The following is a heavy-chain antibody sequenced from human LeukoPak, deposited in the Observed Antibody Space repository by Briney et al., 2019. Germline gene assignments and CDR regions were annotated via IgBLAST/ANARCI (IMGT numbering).Heavy chain of an antibody. Sequence: SLRLSCAASGFTFDDYAMHWVRQAPGKGLEWVSGISWNSGSIGYAASVKGRFTISRDNAKNSLYLQMNSLRAEDTAVYYCAREGGVDAFDIWGQGTMVTVSS. V-gene: IGHV3-9*01. CDR1: GFTFDDYA. CDR3: AREGGVDAFDI. D-gene: IGHD3-16*01. J-gene: IGHJ3*02. CDR2: ISWNSGSI.